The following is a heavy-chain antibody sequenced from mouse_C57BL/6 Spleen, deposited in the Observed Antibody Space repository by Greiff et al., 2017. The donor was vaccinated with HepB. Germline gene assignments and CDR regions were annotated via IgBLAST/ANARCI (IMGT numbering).Heavy chain of an antibody. CDR2: IYPRDGST. Sequence: QVQLQQSGPELVKPGASVKLSCKASGYTFTSYDINWVKQRPGQGLEWIGWIYPRDGSTKYNEKFKGKATLTVDTSSSTAYMELHSLTSEDSAVYFCAREGNYYGSSYSLAMDYWGQGTSVTVSS. D-gene: IGHD1-1*01. V-gene: IGHV1-85*01. J-gene: IGHJ4*01. CDR1: GYTFTSYD. CDR3: AREGNYYGSSYSLAMDY.